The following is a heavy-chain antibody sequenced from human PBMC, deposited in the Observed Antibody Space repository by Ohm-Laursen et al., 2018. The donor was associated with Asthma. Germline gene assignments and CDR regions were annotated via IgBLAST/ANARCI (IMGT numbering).Heavy chain of an antibody. CDR1: GYTFGRYS. J-gene: IGHJ4*02. CDR3: ARDFGDYGGNLDYFDY. CDR2: ISTASTFI. D-gene: IGHD4-23*01. Sequence: SLRLSCSASGYTFGRYSIHWVRQVPGKGLEWVASISTASTFIYYADSVRGRFTTSRDNARNSVYLQMNSLRAEDTAVYYCARDFGDYGGNLDYFDYWGQGTLVTVSS. V-gene: IGHV3-21*01.